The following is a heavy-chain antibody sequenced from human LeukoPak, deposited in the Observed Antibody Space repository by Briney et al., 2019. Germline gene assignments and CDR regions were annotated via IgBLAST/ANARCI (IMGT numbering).Heavy chain of an antibody. CDR3: ARAASYYYGSGSYYKDYYYYYMDV. J-gene: IGHJ6*03. CDR1: GGSISSGSYY. D-gene: IGHD3-10*01. V-gene: IGHV4-61*02. Sequence: SQTLSLTCTVSGGSISSGSYYWSWIRQPAGKGLEWIGRIYTSGSTNYNPSLKSRVTISVDTSKNQFSLKLSSVTAADTAVYYCARAASYYYGSGSYYKDYYYYYMDVWGRGTTVTVSS. CDR2: IYTSGST.